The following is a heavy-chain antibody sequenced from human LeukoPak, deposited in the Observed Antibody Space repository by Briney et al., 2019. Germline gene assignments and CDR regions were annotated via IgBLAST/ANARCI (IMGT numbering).Heavy chain of an antibody. CDR3: ARGGPGIAAAGEYYYYYMDV. V-gene: IGHV1-2*02. Sequence: ASVKVSCKASGYTFTGYYMHWVRQAPGQGLARMGWINPNSGGTNYAQKFQGRVTMTRDTSISTAYMELSRLRSDDTAVYYCARGGPGIAAAGEYYYYYMDVWGKGTTVTVSS. J-gene: IGHJ6*03. D-gene: IGHD6-13*01. CDR1: GYTFTGYY. CDR2: INPNSGGT.